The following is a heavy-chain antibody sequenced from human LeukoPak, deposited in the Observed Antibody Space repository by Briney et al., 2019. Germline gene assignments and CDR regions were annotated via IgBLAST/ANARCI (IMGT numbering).Heavy chain of an antibody. D-gene: IGHD6-13*01. CDR1: GGPISTYY. CDR2: INYSGST. J-gene: IGHJ4*02. Sequence: SETLSLTCTVSGGPISTYYWSWIRQAPGKGLEWIGYINYSGSTDYNPSLKSRVTISVDTSKNQLSLKMRSVTAADTAVYYCAREYSSFEYWGQGTLVTVSS. V-gene: IGHV4-59*01. CDR3: AREYSSFEY.